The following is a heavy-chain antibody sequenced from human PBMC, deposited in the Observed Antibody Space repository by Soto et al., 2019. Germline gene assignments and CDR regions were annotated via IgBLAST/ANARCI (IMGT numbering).Heavy chain of an antibody. CDR2: IDSGGSST. D-gene: IGHD3-10*01. CDR1: GFTFSSYW. Sequence: EVQLVESGGGLVQPGGSLRLSCAASGFTFSSYWMHWVRQAPGKGLVWVSRIDSGGSSTSYADSVKGRFTISRDNAKNTLYLQMTSLRAEDTAVYYCASYGGAYNYNGMDGWGQGTTVTVSS. J-gene: IGHJ6*02. CDR3: ASYGGAYNYNGMDG. V-gene: IGHV3-74*01.